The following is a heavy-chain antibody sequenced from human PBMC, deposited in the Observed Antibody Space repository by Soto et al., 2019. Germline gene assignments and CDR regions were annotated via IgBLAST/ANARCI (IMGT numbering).Heavy chain of an antibody. J-gene: IGHJ6*02. CDR2: ISGSGDST. CDR3: AKTNGAVAGTLSARYYYGLDV. D-gene: IGHD6-19*01. CDR1: GFTFSSYP. V-gene: IGHV3-23*01. Sequence: EVQLSESGGGLVQPGGSLRLSCAASGFTFSSYPMSWVRQAPGKGLEWVSTISGSGDSTYYAYAVKGRLTISRDNSKNTLYLQRNSLGVEDTAVYYCAKTNGAVAGTLSARYYYGLDVWGQGTAVSVSS.